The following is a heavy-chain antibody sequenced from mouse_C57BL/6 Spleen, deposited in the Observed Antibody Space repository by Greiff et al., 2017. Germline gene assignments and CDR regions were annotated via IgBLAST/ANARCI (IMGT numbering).Heavy chain of an antibody. J-gene: IGHJ2*01. CDR2: IDPETGGT. CDR1: GYTFTDYE. CDR3: TRVRYDY. Sequence: VQLQQSGAELVRPGASVTLSCKASGYTFTDYEMHWVKQTPVHGLEWIGAIDPETGGTAYNQKFKGKAILTADKSSSTAYMELRSLTSEDSAVXYCTRVRYDYWGQGTTLTVSS. D-gene: IGHD2-14*01. V-gene: IGHV1-15*01.